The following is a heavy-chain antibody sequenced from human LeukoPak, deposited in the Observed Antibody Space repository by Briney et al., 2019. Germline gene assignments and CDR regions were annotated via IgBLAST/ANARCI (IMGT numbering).Heavy chain of an antibody. CDR3: ARVARVANIDY. CDR2: INHSGST. D-gene: IGHD4-23*01. Sequence: SETLSLTCAVYGGSFSGYYWSWIRQPPGKGLEWIGEINHSGSTNYNPSLKSRVTISVDTSKNQFSLKLSSVTAADTAVYYCARVARVANIDYWGQGTLVTVS. V-gene: IGHV4-34*01. J-gene: IGHJ4*02. CDR1: GGSFSGYY.